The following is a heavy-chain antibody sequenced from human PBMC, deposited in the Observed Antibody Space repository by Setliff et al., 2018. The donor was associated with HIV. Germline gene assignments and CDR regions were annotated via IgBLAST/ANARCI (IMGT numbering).Heavy chain of an antibody. CDR1: GASISSTTYY. V-gene: IGHV4-39*07. Sequence: PSETLSLTCAVSGASISSTTYYWGWVRQPPGKGLEWIGSIYNSGRTYYNLSLKSRVTISVDTSTNQFSLKLTSVTAADTAVYYCSKYAKIPEPYSSSWDPWFDPWGQGISVTVSS. CDR3: SKYAKIPEPYSSSWDPWFDP. CDR2: IYNSGRT. D-gene: IGHD6-13*01. J-gene: IGHJ5*02.